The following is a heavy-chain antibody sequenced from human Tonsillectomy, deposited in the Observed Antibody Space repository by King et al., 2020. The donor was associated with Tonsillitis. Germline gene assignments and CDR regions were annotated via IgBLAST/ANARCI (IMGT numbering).Heavy chain of an antibody. D-gene: IGHD4-17*01. CDR2: IYSGDNT. V-gene: IGHV3-53*01. CDR1: GFTVSSHY. CDR3: ARDQGSGDYGDYRPFDH. Sequence: EVQLVESGGGLIQPGGSLRLSCAASGFTVSSHYMGWVRQAPGKGLELVSLIYSGDNTYYADSVKGRFTISRDNSNNTLYLQMNSLRADDTAVYYCARDQGSGDYGDYRPFDHWGQGTLVTVSS. J-gene: IGHJ4*02.